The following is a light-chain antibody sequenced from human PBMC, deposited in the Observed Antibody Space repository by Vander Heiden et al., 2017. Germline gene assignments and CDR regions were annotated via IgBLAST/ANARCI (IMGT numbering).Light chain of an antibody. CDR2: NAS. CDR3: QQSYSPPLT. Sequence: DIHMTQSPTSLSAYVGGTVTIPCRASQSISKSLNWYQQKLHLAPILLIYNASTLRSGVPARFSGGGSGTDFTLTISRLQPEDFAIYYCQQSYSPPLTFGGGTKVEIQ. J-gene: IGKJ4*01. V-gene: IGKV1-39*01. CDR1: QSISKS.